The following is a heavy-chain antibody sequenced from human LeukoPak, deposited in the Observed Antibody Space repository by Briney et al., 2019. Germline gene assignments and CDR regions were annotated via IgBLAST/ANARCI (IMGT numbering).Heavy chain of an antibody. V-gene: IGHV3-23*01. CDR2: ISDGSRDT. CDR1: GFTFSSFT. CDR3: TTRLRNHFDY. D-gene: IGHD5-12*01. Sequence: GGSLRLSCATSGFTFSSFTMNWVRQAPGKGLEWVSTISDGSRDTHYAGSVKGRFTTSRDDSQNIAYLQMDSLTAEDTALYYCTTRLRNHFDYWGQGTQVTVSS. J-gene: IGHJ4*02.